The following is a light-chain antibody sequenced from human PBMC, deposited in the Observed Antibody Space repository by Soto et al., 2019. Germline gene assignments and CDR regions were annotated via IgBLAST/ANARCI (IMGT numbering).Light chain of an antibody. J-gene: IGLJ3*02. CDR3: QSYHSSLSAWKV. CDR1: NTNIGAGYD. Sequence: QSVLTQPPSVSGAPGQRVSISCTGTNTNIGAGYDVNWYQLRPGTAPKLLIYANINRPSGVPDRFSGSKSGASAFLVSTGLQAEDEADYYCQSYHSSLSAWKVFGGGTKLTVL. CDR2: ANI. V-gene: IGLV1-40*01.